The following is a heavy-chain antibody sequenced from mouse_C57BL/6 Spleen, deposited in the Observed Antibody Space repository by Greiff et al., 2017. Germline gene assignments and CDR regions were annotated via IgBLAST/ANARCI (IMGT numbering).Heavy chain of an antibody. CDR3: ARDQGGNYVYFDV. J-gene: IGHJ1*03. D-gene: IGHD2-1*01. Sequence: QVQLQQPGAELVRPGSSVKLSCKASGYTFTSYWMHWVKQRPIQGLEWIGNIDPSDSETHYNQKFKDKATLTVDKSSSTAYMQLSSLTSEDSAVYYCARDQGGNYVYFDVWGTGTTVTVSS. CDR1: GYTFTSYW. V-gene: IGHV1-52*01. CDR2: IDPSDSET.